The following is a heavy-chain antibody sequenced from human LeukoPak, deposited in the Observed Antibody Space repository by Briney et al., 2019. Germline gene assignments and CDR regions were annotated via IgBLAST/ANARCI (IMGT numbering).Heavy chain of an antibody. V-gene: IGHV1-24*01. D-gene: IGHD3-22*01. CDR1: GYTLTELS. Sequence: ASVKVSCKVSGYTLTELSMHWVRQAPGKGLEWMGGFDPEDGETIYAQKFQGRVTMTEDTSTDTAYMELSGLRSEDTAVYYCATDAPYYYDSSGYPLYWGQGTLVTVSS. J-gene: IGHJ4*02. CDR2: FDPEDGET. CDR3: ATDAPYYYDSSGYPLY.